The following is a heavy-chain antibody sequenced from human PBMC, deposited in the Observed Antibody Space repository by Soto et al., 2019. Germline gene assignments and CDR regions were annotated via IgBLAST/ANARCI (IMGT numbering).Heavy chain of an antibody. Sequence: PGGSLRLSCAASGFTFSDYYMSWIRQAPGKGLEWVSYISSSGSTIYYADSVKGRFTISRDNAKNSLYLQMNSLRAEDTAVYYCAREDGAAGTKLKKYYYYGMDVWGQGTTVTV. D-gene: IGHD6-13*01. J-gene: IGHJ6*02. V-gene: IGHV3-11*01. CDR2: ISSSGSTI. CDR3: AREDGAAGTKLKKYYYYGMDV. CDR1: GFTFSDYY.